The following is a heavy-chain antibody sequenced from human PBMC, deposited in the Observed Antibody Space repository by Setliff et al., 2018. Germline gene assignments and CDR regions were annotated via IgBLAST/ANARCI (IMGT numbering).Heavy chain of an antibody. D-gene: IGHD3-16*01. CDR2: IKQDGSEK. Sequence: ETLSLTCTVSGGSISSSTNYWGWIRQPPGKGLEWVANIKQDGSEKYYVDSVKGRFTISRDNAKNSLYLQMNSLRAEDTAVYYCARDGGEYWGQGTLVTVSS. CDR3: ARDGGEY. CDR1: GGSISSSTNY. V-gene: IGHV3-7*01. J-gene: IGHJ4*02.